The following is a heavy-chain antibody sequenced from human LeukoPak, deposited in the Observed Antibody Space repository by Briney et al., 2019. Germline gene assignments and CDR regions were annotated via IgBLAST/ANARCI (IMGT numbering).Heavy chain of an antibody. D-gene: IGHD6-13*01. CDR3: ARHVRIAAAGHFDY. V-gene: IGHV4-59*08. Sequence: SETLSLTCTVSGGSISSYYWSWIRQPPGKGLEWIGYIYYSGSTNYNPSLKSRVTISVDTSKNQFSLKLSSVTAADTAVYYCARHVRIAAAGHFDYGGQGTRVTVA. CDR2: IYYSGST. J-gene: IGHJ4*02. CDR1: GGSISSYY.